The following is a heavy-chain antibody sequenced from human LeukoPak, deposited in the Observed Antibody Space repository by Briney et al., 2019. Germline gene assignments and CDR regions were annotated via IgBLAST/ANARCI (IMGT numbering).Heavy chain of an antibody. CDR1: GGSISSGDYY. J-gene: IGHJ4*02. CDR2: IYYSGST. Sequence: PSQTLSLTCTVSGGSISSGDYYWSWIRQPPGKGLEWIGYIYYSGSTYYNPSLKSRVTISVDTSKNQFSLKLSSVTAADTAAYYCAGLPLGIEGLDYWGQGTLVTVSS. D-gene: IGHD7-27*01. CDR3: AGLPLGIEGLDY. V-gene: IGHV4-30-4*01.